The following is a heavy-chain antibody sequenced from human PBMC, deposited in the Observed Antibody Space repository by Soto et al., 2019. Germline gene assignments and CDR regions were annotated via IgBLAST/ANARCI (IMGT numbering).Heavy chain of an antibody. J-gene: IGHJ4*02. CDR1: GGSISSGGYY. D-gene: IGHD5-12*01. CDR2: IYYSGST. V-gene: IGHV4-31*03. Sequence: SETLSLTCTVSGGSISSGGYYWSWIRQHPGKGLEWIGYIYYSGSTYYKPSLKSRVTISVDTSKNQFSLKLSSVTAADTAVYYCVAAIGLPFDYWGQGTLVTVSS. CDR3: VAAIGLPFDY.